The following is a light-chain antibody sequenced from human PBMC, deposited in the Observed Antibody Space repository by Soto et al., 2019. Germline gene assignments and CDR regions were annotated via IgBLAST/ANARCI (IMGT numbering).Light chain of an antibody. CDR1: QSISNY. J-gene: IGKJ1*01. V-gene: IGKV1-39*01. CDR2: AAS. CDR3: QQSYSTPRT. Sequence: DIQMTQSPSSLSASVGDRVTITCRASQSISNYLNWYEQKSGKVPKLLIYAASILQTGVPSRFSGSGSGTDFTLTISSLQPEDFATYYCQQSYSTPRTFGQGTKVEIK.